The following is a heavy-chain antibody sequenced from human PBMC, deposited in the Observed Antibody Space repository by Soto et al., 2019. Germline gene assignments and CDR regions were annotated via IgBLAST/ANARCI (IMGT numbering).Heavy chain of an antibody. CDR3: ARIPLAYYYGSGSYYPNWFDP. CDR2: INHSGST. D-gene: IGHD3-10*01. V-gene: IGHV4-34*01. J-gene: IGHJ5*02. CDR1: GGSFSGYY. Sequence: SETLSLTCAVYGGSFSGYYLSWIRQPPGKGLEWIGEINHSGSTNYNPSLKSRVTISVDTSKNQFSLKLSSVTAADTAVYYCARIPLAYYYGSGSYYPNWFDPWGQGTLVTVSS.